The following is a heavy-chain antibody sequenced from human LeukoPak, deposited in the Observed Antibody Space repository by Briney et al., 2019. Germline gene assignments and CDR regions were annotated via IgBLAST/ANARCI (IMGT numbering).Heavy chain of an antibody. J-gene: IGHJ1*01. V-gene: IGHV1-18*01. Sequence: ASVKVSCKASGYTFTSYGISWVRQAPGEGLEWMGWISAYNGNTNYAQKLQGRVTMTTDTSTSTAYMELRSLRSDDTAVYYCARGYYYDSSGPFQHWGQGTLVTVSS. CDR1: GYTFTSYG. CDR3: ARGYYYDSSGPFQH. CDR2: ISAYNGNT. D-gene: IGHD3-22*01.